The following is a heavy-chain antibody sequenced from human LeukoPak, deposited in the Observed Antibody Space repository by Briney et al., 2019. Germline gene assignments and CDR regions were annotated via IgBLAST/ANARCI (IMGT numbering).Heavy chain of an antibody. CDR1: GYTFTSNY. V-gene: IGHV1-46*01. CDR2: IDPSSGST. Sequence: ASVKVSCKASGYTFTSNYMHWVRQAPGQGLEWMGIIDPSSGSTNYTQKFQGRVTMTRDMSTSTVYMELSSLRSEDTAVYYCARDPVYCSGVSCYPSGGFDYWGQGTLVTVSS. CDR3: ARDPVYCSGVSCYPSGGFDY. J-gene: IGHJ4*02. D-gene: IGHD2-15*01.